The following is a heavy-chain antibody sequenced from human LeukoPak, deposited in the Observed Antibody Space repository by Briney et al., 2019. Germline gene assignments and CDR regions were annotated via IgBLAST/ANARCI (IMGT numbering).Heavy chain of an antibody. D-gene: IGHD6-13*01. CDR1: GGTFSSYA. CDR2: IIPILGIA. J-gene: IGHJ5*02. V-gene: IGHV1-69*04. CDR3: ARDAQGSSWYISWFDP. Sequence: GASVKVSCKASGGTFSSYAISWVRQAPGQGLEWMGRIIPILGIANYAQKFQGRVTITADKSTSTAYMELSSLRSEDTAVYYCARDAQGSSWYISWFDPWGQGTLVTVSS.